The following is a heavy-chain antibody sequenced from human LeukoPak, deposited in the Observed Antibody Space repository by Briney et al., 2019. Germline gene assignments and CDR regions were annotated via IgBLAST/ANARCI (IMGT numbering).Heavy chain of an antibody. Sequence: PGGSLTLSCAASGSTLSSHEINWVRQAPGKGLESLSYISNGGITIFYADSVKGRFTISRDNAKNSLFLQMNSLRGEDTAVYYCARDYRFDYWGRGTLVTVSS. V-gene: IGHV3-48*03. CDR2: ISNGGITI. D-gene: IGHD1-26*01. CDR1: GSTLSSHE. J-gene: IGHJ4*02. CDR3: ARDYRFDY.